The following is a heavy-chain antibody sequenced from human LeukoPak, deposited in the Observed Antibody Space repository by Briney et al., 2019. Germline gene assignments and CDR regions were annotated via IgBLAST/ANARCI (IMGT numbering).Heavy chain of an antibody. CDR1: GFTFSSYS. CDR3: AREGQQLAFDY. CDR2: ISSSSSYI. V-gene: IGHV3-21*01. Sequence: GGSLRLSCAASGFTFSSYSMNWVRQAPGKGLEWVSSISSSSSYIYYADSVKSRFTISRDNAKNSLYLQMNSLRAEDTAVYYCAREGQQLAFDYWGQGTLVTVSS. J-gene: IGHJ4*02. D-gene: IGHD6-13*01.